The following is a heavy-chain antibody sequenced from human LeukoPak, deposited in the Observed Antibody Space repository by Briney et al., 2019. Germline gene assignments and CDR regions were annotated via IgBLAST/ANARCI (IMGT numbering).Heavy chain of an antibody. CDR1: GFTISSYW. D-gene: IGHD3-22*01. J-gene: IGHJ4*02. V-gene: IGHV3-74*01. Sequence: GGSLRLSCAVSGFTISSYWMHWVRQVPGKGLVWVSRINSDESNINYADSVKGRFTISRDNAKNTLHLQMNSLRAEDTAVYYCARDYTYYYDSSGYYYRPNFDYWGQGTLVTVSS. CDR3: ARDYTYYYDSSGYYYRPNFDY. CDR2: INSDESNI.